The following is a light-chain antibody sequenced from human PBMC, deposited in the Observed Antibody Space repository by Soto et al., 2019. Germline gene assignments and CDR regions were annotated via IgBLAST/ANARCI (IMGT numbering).Light chain of an antibody. V-gene: IGLV2-8*01. Sequence: QSGLNQPPSGAGAPGQSVTISCTGNSIDVGGYTYVSWYQQHPVKAPKLMIYEVSKRPSGVPDRFSGSKSGNTASLTVSGLQAEDEADYYCSSYAGNLYVFGTGTKVTVL. CDR3: SSYAGNLYV. CDR1: SIDVGGYTY. CDR2: EVS. J-gene: IGLJ1*01.